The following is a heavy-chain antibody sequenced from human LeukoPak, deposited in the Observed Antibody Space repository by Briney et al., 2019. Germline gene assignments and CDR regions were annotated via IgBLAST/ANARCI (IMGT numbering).Heavy chain of an antibody. D-gene: IGHD2-2*02. CDR3: ARGGYCSSTSCYKQQLADY. J-gene: IGHJ4*02. CDR1: GGSFSGYY. CDR2: INHSGST. V-gene: IGHV4-34*01. Sequence: PETLSLTCAVYGGSFSGYYWSWIRQPPGKGLEWIGEINHSGSTNYNPSLKSRVTISVDTSKNQFSLKLSSVTAADTAVYYCARGGYCSSTSCYKQQLADYWGQGTLVTVSS.